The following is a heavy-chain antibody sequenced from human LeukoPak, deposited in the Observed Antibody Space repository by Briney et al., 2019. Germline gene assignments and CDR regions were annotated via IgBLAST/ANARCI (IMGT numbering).Heavy chain of an antibody. V-gene: IGHV3-23*01. CDR2: ISGSGDST. Sequence: PGGSLRPSCAASGFTFSRYAMSWVRQAPGKGLEWVSAISGSGDSTYYGDSVKGRFTISRDNSKNTLYLQMNSLRAEDTAVYYCAKTRPLDSSSWSHGDYWGQGTLVTVSS. J-gene: IGHJ4*02. CDR3: AKTRPLDSSSWSHGDY. CDR1: GFTFSRYA. D-gene: IGHD6-13*01.